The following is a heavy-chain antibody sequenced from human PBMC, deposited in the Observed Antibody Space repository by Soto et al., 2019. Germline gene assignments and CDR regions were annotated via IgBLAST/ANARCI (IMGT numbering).Heavy chain of an antibody. V-gene: IGHV3-30-3*01. CDR3: AGVYYGGDSVNNY. CDR2: TSYDGSNK. J-gene: IGHJ4*02. Sequence: VAATSYDGSNKYYVDSVKGRFTISRDNSKNTLDLQMNSLRAEDTAVYYCAGVYYGGDSVNNYWGQGTLVTVSS. D-gene: IGHD4-17*01.